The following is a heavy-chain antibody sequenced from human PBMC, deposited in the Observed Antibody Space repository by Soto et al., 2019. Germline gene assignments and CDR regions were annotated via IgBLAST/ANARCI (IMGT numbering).Heavy chain of an antibody. D-gene: IGHD2-8*01. V-gene: IGHV1-69*01. Sequence: QLRLFQSGAEVQKPGCSVSVSCNASGDTFGRFTINWVRQAPGQGLEWMGGIKPISDITNYAQRFQGRVTFTADASTSTVYLELSSLRSEDTAMYYCARDPSKINKLIGVWFDPWGQGTLVTVSS. J-gene: IGHJ5*02. CDR1: GDTFGRFT. CDR2: IKPISDIT. CDR3: ARDPSKINKLIGVWFDP.